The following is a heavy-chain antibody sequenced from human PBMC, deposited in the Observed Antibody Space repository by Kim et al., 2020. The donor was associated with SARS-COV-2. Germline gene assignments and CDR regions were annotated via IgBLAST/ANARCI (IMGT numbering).Heavy chain of an antibody. J-gene: IGHJ4*02. Sequence: GGSLRLSCAASGFTLSSYGMHWVRQAPGKGLEWVAVISYDGSNKYYADSVKGRFTISRDNSKNTLYLQMNSLRAEDTAVYYCARDGRYYDSSGYYFRPLITLDYWGQGTLVTVSS. D-gene: IGHD3-22*01. V-gene: IGHV3-33*05. CDR2: ISYDGSNK. CDR1: GFTLSSYG. CDR3: ARDGRYYDSSGYYFRPLITLDY.